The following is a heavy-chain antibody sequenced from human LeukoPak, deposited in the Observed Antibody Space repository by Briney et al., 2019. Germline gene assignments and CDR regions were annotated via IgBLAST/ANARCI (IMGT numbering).Heavy chain of an antibody. CDR3: AREEYMYGLGALDV. CDR2: ISIDGNTQ. V-gene: IGHV3-30-3*01. D-gene: IGHD5-18*01. CDR1: GFRFSAYA. J-gene: IGHJ6*02. Sequence: AGGSLRLSCTASGFRFSAYAMQWVRQAPGKGLEWVAVISIDGNTQYYADSVRGRFSISRDNSENTLYLEMSSLRGEDTGIFYCAREEYMYGLGALDVWGQGTTVTVSS.